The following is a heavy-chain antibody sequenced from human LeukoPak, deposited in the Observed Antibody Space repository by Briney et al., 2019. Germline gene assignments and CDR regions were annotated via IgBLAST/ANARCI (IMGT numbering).Heavy chain of an antibody. CDR2: ISSSSSYI. V-gene: IGHV3-21*01. J-gene: IGHJ4*02. Sequence: GGSLRLSCAASGFTFSNYWLHWVRQAPGKGLEWVTSISSSSSYIYYADSVKGRFTISRDNAKNSLYLQMNSLRAEDTAVYYCARTDLKDYWGQGTLVTVSS. CDR3: ARTDLKDY. CDR1: GFTFSNYW.